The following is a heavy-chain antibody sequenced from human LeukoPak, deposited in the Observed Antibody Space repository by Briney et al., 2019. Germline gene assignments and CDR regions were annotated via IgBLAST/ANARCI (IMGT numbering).Heavy chain of an antibody. J-gene: IGHJ3*02. D-gene: IGHD3-10*01. Sequence: PSETLSLTCTVSGYSISSGYYWGWIRQPPGKGLEWIGSIYHSGSTYYNPSLKSRVTISVDTSKNQFSLKLSSVTAADTAVYYCASVMVRGRAFDIWGQGTMVTVSS. CDR2: IYHSGST. V-gene: IGHV4-38-2*02. CDR3: ASVMVRGRAFDI. CDR1: GYSISSGYY.